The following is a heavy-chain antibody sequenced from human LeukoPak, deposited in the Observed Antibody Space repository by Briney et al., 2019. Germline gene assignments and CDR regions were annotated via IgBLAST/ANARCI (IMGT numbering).Heavy chain of an antibody. V-gene: IGHV1-69*01. J-gene: IGHJ4*02. CDR3: AGDKAGYSSGWYIFDY. CDR1: GGTFSSYA. Sequence: GSSVNVSCKASGGTFSSYAISWVRQAPGQGLEWMGGIIPIFGTANYAQKFQGRVTITADESTSTAYMELSSLRSEDTAVYYCAGDKAGYSSGWYIFDYWGQGTLVTVSS. CDR2: IIPIFGTA. D-gene: IGHD6-19*01.